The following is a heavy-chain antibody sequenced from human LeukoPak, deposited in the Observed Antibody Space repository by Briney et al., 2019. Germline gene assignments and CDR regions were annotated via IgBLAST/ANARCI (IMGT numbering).Heavy chain of an antibody. J-gene: IGHJ4*02. CDR3: ARAPSGFTYGPGDH. V-gene: IGHV1-18*01. CDR2: ISTYDGNA. D-gene: IGHD3-10*01. CDR1: GCSFTSYG. Sequence: ASVKVSCKASGCSFTSYGFTWVRQAPGQGLEWMGWISTYDGNANYAQKLQGRVTMTTGTSTITAYMELRSLRSDDTAVYYCARAPSGFTYGPGDHWGQGTLVTVSS.